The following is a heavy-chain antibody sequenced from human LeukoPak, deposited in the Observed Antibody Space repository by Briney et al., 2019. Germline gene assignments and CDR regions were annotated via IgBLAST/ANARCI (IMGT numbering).Heavy chain of an antibody. J-gene: IGHJ6*02. CDR1: GGSISSGGYH. Sequence: SETLSLTCTVSGGSISSGGYHWSWIRQPPGKGLEWIAYIYYSGTINYNPSLKSRVTISLDTSKNQVSLNLSSVTAADTAVYYCAREGSAYGMDVWGQGTTVTVSS. CDR3: AREGSAYGMDV. V-gene: IGHV4-61*08. D-gene: IGHD2-15*01. CDR2: IYYSGTI.